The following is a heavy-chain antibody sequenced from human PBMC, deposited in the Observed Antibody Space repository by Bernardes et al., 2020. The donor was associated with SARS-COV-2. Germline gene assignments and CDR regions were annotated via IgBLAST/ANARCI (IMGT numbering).Heavy chain of an antibody. CDR3: ARSFCSTISCSSHDY. Sequence: GGSLRLSCAASGFTFSRHWMNWFRQAPGKGLEWVANIQQYGIEKYYVDSVKGRFTISRDNAENSLYLQMNSLRADDTAVYYCARSFCSTISCSSHDYWGQGTLVTVSS. CDR1: GFTFSRHW. CDR2: IQQYGIEK. V-gene: IGHV3-7*03. J-gene: IGHJ4*02. D-gene: IGHD2-2*01.